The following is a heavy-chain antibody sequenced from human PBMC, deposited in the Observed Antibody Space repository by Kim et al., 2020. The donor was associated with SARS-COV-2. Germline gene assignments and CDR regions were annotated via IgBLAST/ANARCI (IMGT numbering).Heavy chain of an antibody. CDR1: GFTFSSYA. D-gene: IGHD3-22*01. V-gene: IGHV3-30-3*01. CDR2: ISYDGSNK. Sequence: GGSLRLSCAASGFTFSSYAMHWVRQAPGKGLEWVSVISYDGSNKYYADSVKGRFTISRDNSKNTLYLQMNSLRAEDTAVYYCARGMVITEYYFDYWGQGTLVTVSS. CDR3: ARGMVITEYYFDY. J-gene: IGHJ4*02.